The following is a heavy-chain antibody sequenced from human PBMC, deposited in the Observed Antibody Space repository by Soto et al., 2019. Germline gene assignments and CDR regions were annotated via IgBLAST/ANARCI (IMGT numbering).Heavy chain of an antibody. CDR3: ARDYVWGSYRPESGFDD. CDR2: ISSSSSTI. CDR1: GFTFSSYS. D-gene: IGHD3-16*02. J-gene: IGHJ4*02. V-gene: IGHV3-48*02. Sequence: GGSLRLSCAASGFTFSSYSMNWVRQAPGKGLEWVSYISSSSSTIYYADSVKGRFTISRDNAKNSLYLQMNSLRDEDTAVYYCARDYVWGSYRPESGFDDWGQGTLVTVSS.